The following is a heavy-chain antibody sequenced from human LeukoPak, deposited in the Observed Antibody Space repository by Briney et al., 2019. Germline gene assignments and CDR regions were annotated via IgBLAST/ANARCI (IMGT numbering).Heavy chain of an antibody. CDR1: GFTFSSYA. Sequence: GGSLRLSCAASGFTFSSYAMSWVRQAPGKGLEWVSGISSSGSNTYHADSVKGGFTISRDSSKSTLYLQMNSLRDEDTAVYYCAKYGSGSYYNGLYWGQGTLVTVSS. V-gene: IGHV3-23*01. D-gene: IGHD3-10*01. CDR3: AKYGSGSYYNGLY. J-gene: IGHJ4*02. CDR2: ISSSGSNT.